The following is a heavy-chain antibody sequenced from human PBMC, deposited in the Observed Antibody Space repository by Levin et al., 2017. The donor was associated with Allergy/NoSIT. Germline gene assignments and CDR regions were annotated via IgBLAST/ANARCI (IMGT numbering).Heavy chain of an antibody. CDR1: GFTFTTYW. D-gene: IGHD4-17*01. CDR3: EREDATVTDNDFYYYYDMDV. V-gene: IGHV3-7*01. Sequence: GGSLRLSCAASGFTFTTYWMSWVRQAPGKGLEWVANIKQDGSEKYYVDSVKGRFTISRDNAQNSLYLQMNSLRVEDTAVYYCEREDATVTDNDFYYYYDMDVWGQGTTVTVSS. CDR2: IKQDGSEK. J-gene: IGHJ6*02.